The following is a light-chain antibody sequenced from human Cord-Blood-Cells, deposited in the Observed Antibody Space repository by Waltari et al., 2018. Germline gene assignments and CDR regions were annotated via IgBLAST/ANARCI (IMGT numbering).Light chain of an antibody. Sequence: TVLTQSPGPPSLYQGERATLPCRASQSVSSSYLAWYQQKPGQAPRLLIYGASSRATGIPDRFSGSGSGTDFTLTISRLEPEDFAVYYCQQYGSSPPYTFGQGTKLEIK. V-gene: IGKV3-20*01. CDR2: GAS. J-gene: IGKJ2*01. CDR3: QQYGSSPPYT. CDR1: QSVSSSY.